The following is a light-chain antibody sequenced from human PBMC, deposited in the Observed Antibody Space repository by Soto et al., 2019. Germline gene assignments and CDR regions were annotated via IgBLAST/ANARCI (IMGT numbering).Light chain of an antibody. CDR2: AAS. CDR1: QSISSY. Sequence: DIQMTQSPSSLSASVGDRVTITCRASQSISSYLNWYQQKPGKAPQLLIYAASSLQSGVPSRFSGSGYGTDFTLTISSLQPEDFATYYCQQSYSTPQLTFGGGTKVEIK. CDR3: QQSYSTPQLT. V-gene: IGKV1-39*01. J-gene: IGKJ4*01.